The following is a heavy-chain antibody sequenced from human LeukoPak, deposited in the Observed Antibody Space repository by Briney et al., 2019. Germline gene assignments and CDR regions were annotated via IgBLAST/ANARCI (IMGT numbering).Heavy chain of an antibody. J-gene: IGHJ4*02. CDR2: INPNSGGT. D-gene: IGHD3-10*01. Sequence: ASVTVSCKASGYTFTGYYMHWVRQAPGQGLEWMGWINPNSGGTNYAQKFQGRVTMTRDTSISTAYMELSRLRSDDTAVYYCARRGMVRGVIIHTIEYWGQGTLVTVSS. CDR3: ARRGMVRGVIIHTIEY. V-gene: IGHV1-2*02. CDR1: GYTFTGYY.